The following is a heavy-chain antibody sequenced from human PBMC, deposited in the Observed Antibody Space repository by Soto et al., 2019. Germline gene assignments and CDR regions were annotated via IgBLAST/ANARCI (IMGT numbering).Heavy chain of an antibody. CDR1: GFIVSNYG. J-gene: IGHJ4*02. CDR2: TTHDGRTI. Sequence: QVHLVESGGGMVQPGRSLRLSCAASGFIVSNYGFHWVRQPPGKGLEWVAGTTHDGRTIKYADVVRGRFTISRDNSIDTLYLQMNNLRREDTAVYFCAKDDGMGYWGQGTLVTVSS. CDR3: AKDDGMGY. V-gene: IGHV3-30*18.